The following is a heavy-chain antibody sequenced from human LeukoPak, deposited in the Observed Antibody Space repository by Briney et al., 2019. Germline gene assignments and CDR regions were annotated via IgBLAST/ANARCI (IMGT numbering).Heavy chain of an antibody. J-gene: IGHJ3*02. Sequence: PGGSLGLSCAASGFTFDDYGMSWARQAPGKGLEWVSGINWDGGSTGYADSVKGRFTISRDNAKSFLYLQMNSLRAEDTALYYCARTVSSAGWSDDAFDIWGQGTMVTVSS. CDR3: ARTVSSAGWSDDAFDI. CDR1: GFTFDDYG. V-gene: IGHV3-20*04. D-gene: IGHD6-19*01. CDR2: INWDGGST.